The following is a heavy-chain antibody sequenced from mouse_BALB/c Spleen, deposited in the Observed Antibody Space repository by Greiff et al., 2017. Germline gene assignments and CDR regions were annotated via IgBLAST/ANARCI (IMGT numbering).Heavy chain of an antibody. J-gene: IGHJ2*01. CDR1: GFTFSSYA. CDR3: ARLSTMITTFDY. CDR2: ISSGGSYT. V-gene: IGHV5-9-3*01. D-gene: IGHD2-4*01. Sequence: EVKLQESGGGLVKPGGSLKLSCAASGFTFSSYAMSWVRQTPEKRLEWVATISSGGSYTYYPDSVKGRFTISRDNAKNTLYLQMSSLRSEDTAMYYCARLSTMITTFDYWGQGTTLTVSS.